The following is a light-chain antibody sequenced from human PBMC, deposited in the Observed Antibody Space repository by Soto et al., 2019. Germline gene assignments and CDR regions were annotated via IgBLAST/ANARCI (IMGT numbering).Light chain of an antibody. Sequence: EIVLTQSPATLSLSPGERATLSCRASQSVSNYLAWYQQKPGQAPRLLIYDASNRATGIPARFSGSGSGTDFTLTISSLEPEDFAVYFWHLLRTFGQGTKVEIK. CDR1: QSVSNY. V-gene: IGKV3-11*01. CDR3: HLLRT. CDR2: DAS. J-gene: IGKJ1*01.